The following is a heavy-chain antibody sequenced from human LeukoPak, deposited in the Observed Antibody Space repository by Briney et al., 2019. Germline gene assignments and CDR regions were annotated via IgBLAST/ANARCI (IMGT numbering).Heavy chain of an antibody. Sequence: PGGSLRLSCAASGFTVSSSYMSWVRQAPGEGLEWVSIIYSSGTTYYADSVKGRFTISRDNSKNTLYLQMNRLRAEDTAVYYCAREGVAGFGELYWGYWGQGTLVTVSS. V-gene: IGHV3-53*01. CDR3: AREGVAGFGELYWGY. CDR1: GFTVSSSY. J-gene: IGHJ4*02. D-gene: IGHD3-10*01. CDR2: IYSSGTT.